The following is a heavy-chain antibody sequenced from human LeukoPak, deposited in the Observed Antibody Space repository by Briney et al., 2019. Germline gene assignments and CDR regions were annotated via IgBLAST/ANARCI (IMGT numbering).Heavy chain of an antibody. Sequence: PSETLSLTCTVSGGSISSGGSYWSWIRQHPGKGLEWIGYISYSGSTYYNPSLKSRVTISVGTSKNQFSLKLSSVTAADTAVYYCARVSCSSTSCKRYYYYGMDVWGKGTTVTVSS. J-gene: IGHJ6*04. CDR1: GGSISSGGSY. V-gene: IGHV4-31*03. D-gene: IGHD2-2*01. CDR3: ARVSCSSTSCKRYYYYGMDV. CDR2: ISYSGST.